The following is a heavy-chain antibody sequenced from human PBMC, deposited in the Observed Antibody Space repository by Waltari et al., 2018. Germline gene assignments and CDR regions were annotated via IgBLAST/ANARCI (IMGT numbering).Heavy chain of an antibody. CDR3: ARDFLKVERNFDL. V-gene: IGHV4-39*07. CDR1: GGSISSSSYY. J-gene: IGHJ2*01. Sequence: QLQLQESGPGLVKPSETLSLTCTVSGGSISSSSYYWGWIRQPPGKGLEWIGSIYYSGSTYYNPSLKSRVTISVDTSKNQFSLKLSSVTAADTAVYYCARDFLKVERNFDLWGRGTLVTVSS. CDR2: IYYSGST. D-gene: IGHD1-1*01.